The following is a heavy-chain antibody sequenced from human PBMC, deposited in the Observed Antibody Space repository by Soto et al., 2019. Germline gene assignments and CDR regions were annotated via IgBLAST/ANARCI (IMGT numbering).Heavy chain of an antibody. V-gene: IGHV3-23*01. Sequence: GGSLRLSCAASGFTFSSYAMSWVRQAPGKGLEWVSAISGSGGSTYYADSVKGRFTISRDNSKNTLYLQMNSLRAEDTAVYYCAKDYYDSSGYPGLTDWFDPWGQGTLVTVSS. J-gene: IGHJ5*02. CDR1: GFTFSSYA. CDR3: AKDYYDSSGYPGLTDWFDP. D-gene: IGHD3-22*01. CDR2: ISGSGGST.